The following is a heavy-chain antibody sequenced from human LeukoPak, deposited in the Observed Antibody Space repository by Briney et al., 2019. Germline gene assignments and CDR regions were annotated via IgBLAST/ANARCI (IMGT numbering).Heavy chain of an antibody. J-gene: IGHJ4*02. V-gene: IGHV3-21*01. CDR1: GFTFSSYS. CDR3: ARVYYGSGSLIDY. Sequence: PRGSLRLSCAASGFTFSSYSINWVRQVPGKGLEWVSSISSSSSYIYYADSVKGRFTISRDNAKNSLYLQMNSLRAEDTAVYYCARVYYGSGSLIDYWGQGTLVTVSS. CDR2: ISSSSSYI. D-gene: IGHD3-10*01.